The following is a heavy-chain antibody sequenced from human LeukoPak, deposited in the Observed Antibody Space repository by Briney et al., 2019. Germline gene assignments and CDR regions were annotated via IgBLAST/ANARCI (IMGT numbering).Heavy chain of an antibody. D-gene: IGHD6-6*01. Sequence: GGSLRLSCAASGFTFTNYWMHWVRQAPGKGLVWVSHINSDGSITSYADSVKGRFTISRDNAKNTLYLQMNSLRAEDTAVYYCARGSSFGSYWGQGTLVTVSS. CDR1: GFTFTNYW. CDR3: ARGSSFGSY. V-gene: IGHV3-74*01. CDR2: INSDGSIT. J-gene: IGHJ4*02.